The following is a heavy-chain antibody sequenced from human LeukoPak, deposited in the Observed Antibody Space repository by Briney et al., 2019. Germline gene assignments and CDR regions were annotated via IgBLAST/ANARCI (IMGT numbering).Heavy chain of an antibody. V-gene: IGHV3-30*18. D-gene: IGHD1-14*01. CDR1: GFTFSSYG. Sequence: GRSLRLSCAASGFTFSSYGMHWVRQAPGKGLEWVAVISYDGSNKYYADSVKGRFTISRDNSKNTLYLQMNSLRAEDTALYYCAKDNPPDIWGQGTMVTVSS. CDR3: AKDNPPDI. CDR2: ISYDGSNK. J-gene: IGHJ3*02.